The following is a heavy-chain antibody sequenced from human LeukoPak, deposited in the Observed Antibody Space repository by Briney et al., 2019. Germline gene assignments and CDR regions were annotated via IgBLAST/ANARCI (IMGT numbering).Heavy chain of an antibody. J-gene: IGHJ4*02. CDR3: ARQPYGDYHFDY. CDR2: IYYSGST. CDR1: GGSISSYY. Sequence: KSSETLSLTCTVSGGSISSYYWSWIQQPPGKGLEWIGYIYYSGSTNYNPSLKSRVTISVDTSKNQFSLKLSSVTAADTAVYYCARQPYGDYHFDYWGQGTLVTVSS. V-gene: IGHV4-59*08. D-gene: IGHD4-17*01.